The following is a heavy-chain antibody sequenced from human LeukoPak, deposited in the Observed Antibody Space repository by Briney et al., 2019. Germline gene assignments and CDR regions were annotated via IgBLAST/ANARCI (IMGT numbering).Heavy chain of an antibody. D-gene: IGHD3-10*01. CDR3: AKAMGYFVSGSYYNNYGMDV. CDR1: GFTFSSYA. Sequence: GGSLRLSCAASGFTFSSYAMSWVRQAPGKGLEWVSPISGSGGSTYYADSVEGRFTISRDNSKKTLYMQMTGLRAEDTAVYYCAKAMGYFVSGSYYNNYGMDVWGQGTTAAVSS. CDR2: ISGSGGST. J-gene: IGHJ6*02. V-gene: IGHV3-23*01.